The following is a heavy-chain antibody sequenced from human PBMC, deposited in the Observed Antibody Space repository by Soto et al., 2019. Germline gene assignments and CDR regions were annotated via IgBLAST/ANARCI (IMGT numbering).Heavy chain of an antibody. V-gene: IGHV4-31*03. J-gene: IGHJ3*02. CDR3: ASRGYYYDSSGHTPGGVFDI. CDR2: IYYSGST. D-gene: IGHD3-22*01. Sequence: SETLSLTCTVSGGSISSGGYYWSWIRQHPGKGLEWIGYIYYSGSTYYNPSLKSRVTISVDTSKNQFSLKLSSVTAADTAVYYCASRGYYYDSSGHTPGGVFDIWGQGTMVT. CDR1: GGSISSGGYY.